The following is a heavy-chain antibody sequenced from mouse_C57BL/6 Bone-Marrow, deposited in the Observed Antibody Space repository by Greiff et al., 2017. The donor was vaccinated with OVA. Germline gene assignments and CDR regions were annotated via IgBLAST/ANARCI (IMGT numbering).Heavy chain of an antibody. CDR3: ARDSSGFDY. Sequence: VQLQQPGAELVRPGTSVKLSCKAPGYTFTSYWMHWVKQRPGQGLEWIGVIDPSDSYTNYNQKFKGKATLTVDTSSSTAYMQLSSLTSEDSAVYYCARDSSGFDYWGQGTTLTVSS. J-gene: IGHJ2*01. CDR1: GYTFTSYW. V-gene: IGHV1-59*01. D-gene: IGHD3-2*02. CDR2: IDPSDSYT.